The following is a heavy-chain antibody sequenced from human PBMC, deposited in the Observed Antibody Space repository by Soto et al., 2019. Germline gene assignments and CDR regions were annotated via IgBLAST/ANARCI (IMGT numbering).Heavy chain of an antibody. D-gene: IGHD2-15*01. J-gene: IGHJ3*02. Sequence: QVKLVQSGAEVKKPGASVKVSCKASGYTFTSFGISWVRQAPGQGLAWMGWISAYNGNTNYAENLQGRVTMTTDTSTSTAYMELRSLRSDDTAVYYCARNHRGGTDAFDIWGQGTMVTVSS. CDR3: ARNHRGGTDAFDI. CDR2: ISAYNGNT. V-gene: IGHV1-18*01. CDR1: GYTFTSFG.